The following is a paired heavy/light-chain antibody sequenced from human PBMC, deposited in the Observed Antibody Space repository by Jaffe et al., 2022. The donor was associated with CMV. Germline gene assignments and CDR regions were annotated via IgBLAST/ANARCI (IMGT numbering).Heavy chain of an antibody. CDR3: ATEFQSSTYFDH. Sequence: EVQLLESGGGLVQPGGSLRLSCAASAFTFNNYGMSWVRQAPGQGLEWVSSISANGGSTYYADSVRGRFTISRDKPKNTLYLQMNSLRAEDTAVYYCATEFQSSTYFDHWGQGTPVTVSS. V-gene: IGHV3-23*01. CDR2: ISANGGST. J-gene: IGHJ4*02. D-gene: IGHD2-2*01. CDR1: AFTFNNYG.
Light chain of an antibody. CDR2: DAS. Sequence: DIQMTQSPSSLSASVGDRVTITCRASQDISNSLAWYQQKPGKAPELLLHDASTLESGVPSRFSGSGSGTESTLTISSLQPEDFATYYCQQYYGPPLTFGGGTTVAIK. J-gene: IGKJ4*01. CDR1: QDISNS. CDR3: QQYYGPPLT. V-gene: IGKV1-NL1*01.